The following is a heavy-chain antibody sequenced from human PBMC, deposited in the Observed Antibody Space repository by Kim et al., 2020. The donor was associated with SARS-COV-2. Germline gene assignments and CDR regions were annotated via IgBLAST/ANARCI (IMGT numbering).Heavy chain of an antibody. D-gene: IGHD1-26*01. V-gene: IGHV3-30-3*01. J-gene: IGHJ6*02. CDR3: ARCSGNYVYQYGMDV. CDR2: ISYDGNNK. CDR1: GFTFSSDV. Sequence: GGSLRLSCAASGFTFSSDVMHWVRQAPGKGLEWVAVISYDGNNKYYAESVKGRFTISRDNSKNTLYLQMNSLRAEDTAVYYCARCSGNYVYQYGMDVWGQGTTVTVSS.